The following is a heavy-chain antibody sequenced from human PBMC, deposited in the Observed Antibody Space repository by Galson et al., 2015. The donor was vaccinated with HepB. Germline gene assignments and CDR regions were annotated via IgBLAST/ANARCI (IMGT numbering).Heavy chain of an antibody. CDR2: ISAYNGNT. CDR1: GYTFTSYG. J-gene: IGHJ6*03. Sequence: SVKVSCKASGYTFTSYGISWVRQAPGQGLEWMGWISAYNGNTNYAQKLQGRVTMTTDTSTSTAYMELRSLRSDDTAVYYCARDHGDYEAAYYYYYYYMDVWGKGTTVTVSS. V-gene: IGHV1-18*01. D-gene: IGHD4-17*01. CDR3: ARDHGDYEAAYYYYYYYMDV.